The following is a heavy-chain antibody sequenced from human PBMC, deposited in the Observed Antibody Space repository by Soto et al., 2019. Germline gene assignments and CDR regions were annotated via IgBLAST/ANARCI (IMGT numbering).Heavy chain of an antibody. CDR2: ISSNSAYI. Sequence: GVLRLSCAASGFTFRSFTMNWVRQAPGKGLEWVSTISSNSAYIYYTDALRGRFTISRDNAKNSLHLQMNSLRAEDTAVYYCTRDASRDSSARGWFDPWGPGTLVTVLL. CDR1: GFTFRSFT. D-gene: IGHD6-13*01. J-gene: IGHJ5*02. CDR3: TRDASRDSSARGWFDP. V-gene: IGHV3-21*01.